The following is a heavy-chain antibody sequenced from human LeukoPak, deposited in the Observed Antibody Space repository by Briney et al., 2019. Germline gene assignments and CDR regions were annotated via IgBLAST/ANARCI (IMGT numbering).Heavy chain of an antibody. V-gene: IGHV3-21*01. D-gene: IGHD5-18*01. J-gene: IGHJ3*01. Sequence: PGGSLRLSCAASGFTFSSYSMNWVRQAPGKGLEWVSSISSSSSYIYYADSVKGRFTISRDNAKNSLYLQMNSLRAEDTAVYYCARDQEYGYGSHAFDVWGQGTMVTVSS. CDR2: ISSSSSYI. CDR1: GFTFSSYS. CDR3: ARDQEYGYGSHAFDV.